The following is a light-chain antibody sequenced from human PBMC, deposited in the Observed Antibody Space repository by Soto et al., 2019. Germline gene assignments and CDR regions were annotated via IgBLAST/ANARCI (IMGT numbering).Light chain of an antibody. Sequence: QSVLTQSASVSGSPGQSITISCTGTSSDVGSYNLVSWYQHHPGNAPKLMIYEDSKRPSGVSNRFSGSKSGNTASLTISGLQAEDEADYYCCSYAGSSTWVFGGGTKLTVL. CDR2: EDS. CDR1: SSDVGSYNL. CDR3: CSYAGSSTWV. V-gene: IGLV2-23*01. J-gene: IGLJ3*02.